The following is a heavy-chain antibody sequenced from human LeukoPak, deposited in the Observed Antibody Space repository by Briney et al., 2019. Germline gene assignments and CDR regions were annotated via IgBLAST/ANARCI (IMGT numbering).Heavy chain of an antibody. V-gene: IGHV4-38-2*02. CDR1: GYSISSGYF. Sequence: SQTLSLTCTVSGYSISSGYFWGWIRQPPGKGLEWLGSIYHSGGTDYNPSLKSRVTISVDTSKNQFSLKLSSVTAADTAVYYCARASMTYYYYYYMGVWGQGTLVTVSS. CDR3: ARASMTYYYYYYMGV. J-gene: IGHJ6*03. CDR2: IYHSGGT.